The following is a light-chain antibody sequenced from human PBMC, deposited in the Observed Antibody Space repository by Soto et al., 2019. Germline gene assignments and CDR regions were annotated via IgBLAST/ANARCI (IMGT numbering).Light chain of an antibody. J-gene: IGKJ4*01. CDR1: QYISSW. CDR2: ASS. Sequence: DIQMTQSPSSLSASVGDRVTISCRASQYISSWLTWYQQKPGKAPKSLIYASSTLRSGVPSRFSGSGSGTDSTLTINSLQPEDSGTYYCQQYTSYPLTFGGGTKVEI. V-gene: IGKV1D-16*01. CDR3: QQYTSYPLT.